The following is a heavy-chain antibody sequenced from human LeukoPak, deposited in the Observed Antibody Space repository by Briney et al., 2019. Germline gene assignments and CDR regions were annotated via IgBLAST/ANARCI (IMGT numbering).Heavy chain of an antibody. CDR1: GDTFNSHY. Sequence: ASVKVSCKASGDTFNSHYIHWVRQAPGQGLEWMGISNPRGWGTSHAQKFQGRVTMTTDTSTSTVYMELSSLRSEDTAVYYCARSPAYCSGSTCYGHNWLDPWRQGPLITVPS. V-gene: IGHV1-46*02. D-gene: IGHD2-15*01. CDR2: SNPRGWGT. CDR3: ARSPAYCSGSTCYGHNWLDP. J-gene: IGHJ5*02.